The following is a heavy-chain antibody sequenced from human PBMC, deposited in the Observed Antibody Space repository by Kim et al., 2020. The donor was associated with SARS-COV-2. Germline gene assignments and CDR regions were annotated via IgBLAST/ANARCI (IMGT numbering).Heavy chain of an antibody. V-gene: IGHV5-51*01. CDR2: IYPGDSDT. Sequence: GESLKISCKGSGYSFTSYWIGWVRQMPGKGLEWRGIIYPGDSDTRYSPSFQGQVTISADKSISTAYLQWSSLKASDTAMYYCARQSSSYYYDSNRYFYYFDDWGQGTLVAVSS. CDR3: ARQSSSYYYDSNRYFYYFDD. CDR1: GYSFTSYW. J-gene: IGHJ4*02. D-gene: IGHD3-22*01.